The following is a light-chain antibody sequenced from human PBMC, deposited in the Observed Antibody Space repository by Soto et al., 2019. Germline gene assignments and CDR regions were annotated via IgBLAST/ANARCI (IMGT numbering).Light chain of an antibody. CDR1: QTINTL. CDR2: QAS. Sequence: DIQMTQSPSTLSASVGDRVTLTCRASQTINTLLAWYQQKPGKAPNLLIYQASSLQSGVPSRFSGSGSGTEFTVTVSSLQSDDFATYYCQQYYSYPWTFGQGTKVEIK. V-gene: IGKV1-5*03. J-gene: IGKJ1*01. CDR3: QQYYSYPWT.